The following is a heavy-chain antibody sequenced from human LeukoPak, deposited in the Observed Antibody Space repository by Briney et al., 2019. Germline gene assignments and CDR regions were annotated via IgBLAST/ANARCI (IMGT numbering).Heavy chain of an antibody. CDR3: ARDSQYYDILTCYSLFDY. J-gene: IGHJ4*02. V-gene: IGHV3-23*01. D-gene: IGHD3-9*01. CDR2: ITVSGGST. Sequence: GGSLRLSCAASGFTVSSYAMNWVRQAPGKGLEWVSGITVSGGSTYYADSVKGRFTISRDNSKNTVYLQLNSLRAEDTAVYYCARDSQYYDILTCYSLFDYWGQGTLVTVSS. CDR1: GFTVSSYA.